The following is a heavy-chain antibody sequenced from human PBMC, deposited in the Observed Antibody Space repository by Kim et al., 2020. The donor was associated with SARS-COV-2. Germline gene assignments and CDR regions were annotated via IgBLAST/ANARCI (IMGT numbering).Heavy chain of an antibody. CDR3: GHSTSSQPVDY. Sequence: GGSLRLSCSASGFTFSRYPMHWVRQAPGKGLEYVATISTNEGLTYYTDAVKGRFTISRDNSKNTLYLQMTSLRPEDTAVYYCGHSTSSQPVDYWGQGTLVTVSS. V-gene: IGHV3-64D*06. CDR2: ISTNEGLT. J-gene: IGHJ4*02. D-gene: IGHD6-6*01. CDR1: GFTFSRYP.